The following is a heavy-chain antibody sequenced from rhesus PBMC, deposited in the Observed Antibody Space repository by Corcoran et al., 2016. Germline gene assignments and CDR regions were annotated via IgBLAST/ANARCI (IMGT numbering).Heavy chain of an antibody. V-gene: IGHV1-111*02. CDR3: ATEWVYSGSGYGY. CDR1: GYTFTAYS. CDR2: VDPEDGEA. J-gene: IGHJ4*01. D-gene: IGHD6-25*01. Sequence: EVQLVQSGAEVKKPGASVTIPCKASGYTFTAYSLPWVRQAPGKGLEWMGRVDPEDGEAIHAQKFQDRVTITADTSTDTAYMELSSLRSEDTAVYYCATEWVYSGSGYGYWGQGVLVTVSS.